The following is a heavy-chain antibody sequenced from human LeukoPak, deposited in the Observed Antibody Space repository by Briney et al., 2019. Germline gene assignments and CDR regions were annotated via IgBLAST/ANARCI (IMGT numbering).Heavy chain of an antibody. D-gene: IGHD2-15*01. J-gene: IGHJ4*02. CDR3: TARAGVVAAQKYYFDY. CDR2: IRSKANSYAT. CDR1: GFTFSGSA. V-gene: IGHV3-73*01. Sequence: GGSLRLSCAASGFTFSGSAMHWVRQASGKGLEWVGRIRSKANSYATAYAASVKGRFTISRDDSKNTAYLQMNSLETEDTAVYYCTARAGVVAAQKYYFDYWGQGTLVTVSS.